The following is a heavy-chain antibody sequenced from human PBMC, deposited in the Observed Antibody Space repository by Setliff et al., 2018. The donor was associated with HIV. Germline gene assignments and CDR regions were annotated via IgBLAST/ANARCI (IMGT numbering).Heavy chain of an antibody. Sequence: SETLSLTCTVSGASINSGGYYWSWSRQLPGKGLEWLGYIYYSGGTYYNSSLKSRLTISVDTSRNQFSLKLNSVTAADTAVYYCARGTRSSLNWFDPWGQGTLVTVSS. CDR1: GASINSGGYY. J-gene: IGHJ5*02. D-gene: IGHD6-13*01. CDR3: ARGTRSSLNWFDP. V-gene: IGHV4-31*03. CDR2: IYYSGGT.